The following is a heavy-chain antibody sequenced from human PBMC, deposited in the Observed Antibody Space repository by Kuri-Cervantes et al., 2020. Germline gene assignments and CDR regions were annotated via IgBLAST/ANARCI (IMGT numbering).Heavy chain of an antibody. J-gene: IGHJ4*02. CDR2: ITPFNGNT. CDR1: GYTFTYRY. V-gene: IGHV1-45*02. D-gene: IGHD6-19*01. CDR3: ARDSQWLANDY. Sequence: SVKVSCKASGYTFTYRYLHWVRQAPGQALEWMGWITPFNGNTNYAQKFQDRVTMTTDTSTSTAYMELRSLRSDDTAVYYCARDSQWLANDYWGQGTLVTVSS.